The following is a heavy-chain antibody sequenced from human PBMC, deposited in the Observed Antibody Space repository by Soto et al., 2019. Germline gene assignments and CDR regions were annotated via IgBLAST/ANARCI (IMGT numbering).Heavy chain of an antibody. V-gene: IGHV1-18*04. CDR2: IIAYNGNT. J-gene: IGHJ6*02. Sequence: QVQLVQSGAEVKKPGASVKVSCKASGYTFTSYGISWVRQAPGQGLEWMGWIIAYNGNTNYAQKFQGRVIMTTDTSTSTAYMELRSLRSDDTAVYYCARTPPPLAAIDSYYYGMAVWGQGTTVTVSS. CDR3: ARTPPPLAAIDSYYYGMAV. D-gene: IGHD2-15*01. CDR1: GYTFTSYG.